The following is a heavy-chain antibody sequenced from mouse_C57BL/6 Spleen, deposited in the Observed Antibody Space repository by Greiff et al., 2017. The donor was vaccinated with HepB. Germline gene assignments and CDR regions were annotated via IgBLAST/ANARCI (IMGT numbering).Heavy chain of an antibody. Sequence: EVQLQQSGPELVKPGASVKISCKASGYTFTDYYMNWVKQSHGKSLEWIGDINPNNGGTSYNQKFKGKATLTVDKSSSTAYMELRSLTSEDSAVYYCARDWDVWGQGTTLPVSS. J-gene: IGHJ2*01. V-gene: IGHV1-26*01. CDR2: INPNNGGT. CDR1: GYTFTDYY. CDR3: ARDWDV. D-gene: IGHD4-1*01.